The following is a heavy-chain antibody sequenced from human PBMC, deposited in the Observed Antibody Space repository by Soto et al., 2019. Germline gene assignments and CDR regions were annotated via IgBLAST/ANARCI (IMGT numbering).Heavy chain of an antibody. CDR2: ISWNSGSI. CDR3: AKDLGSAFWYFDL. J-gene: IGHJ2*01. CDR1: GFTFDDYA. V-gene: IGHV3-9*01. Sequence: EVQLVESGGGLVQPGRSLRLSCAASGFTFDDYAMPWVRQAPGKGLEWVSGISWNSGSIGYADSVKGRFTISRDNAKNSLYLQMNSLRAEDTALYYCAKDLGSAFWYFDLWGRGTLVTVSS. D-gene: IGHD3-16*01.